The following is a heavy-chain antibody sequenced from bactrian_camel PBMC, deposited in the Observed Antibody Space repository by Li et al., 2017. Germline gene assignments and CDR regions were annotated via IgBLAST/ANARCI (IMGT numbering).Heavy chain of an antibody. V-gene: IGHV3S7*01. CDR2: IYSDGSNT. D-gene: IGHD5*01. J-gene: IGHJ4*01. Sequence: HVQLVESGGDLVQPGGSLRLSCAASGFIFSNYAMSWVRQAPGKGLEWVSSIYSDGSNTYYADSVKGRFTISRDNAKNTVYLQMNSLKSEDAALYYCATPSPMTMGWIQPHYKYWGQGTQVTVS. CDR1: GFIFSNYA. CDR3: ATPSPMTMGWIQPHYKY.